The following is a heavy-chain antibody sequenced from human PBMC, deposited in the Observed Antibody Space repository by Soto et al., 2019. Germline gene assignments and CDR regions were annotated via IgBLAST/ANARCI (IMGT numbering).Heavy chain of an antibody. V-gene: IGHV4-34*01. D-gene: IGHD6-19*01. CDR1: GGSFSGYY. Sequence: SETLSLTCAVYGGSFSGYYWSWIRQPPGKGLEWIGEINHSGSTNYNPSLKSRVTISVDTSKNQFSLKLSSVTAADTAVYYCARGLGEQWLVRVDYWGQGTLVTVS. J-gene: IGHJ4*02. CDR2: INHSGST. CDR3: ARGLGEQWLVRVDY.